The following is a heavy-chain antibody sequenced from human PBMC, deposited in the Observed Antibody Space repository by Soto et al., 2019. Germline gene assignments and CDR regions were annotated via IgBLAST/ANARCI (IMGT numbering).Heavy chain of an antibody. Sequence: QITLEESGPPRVKPTQTLTLTCTFSGFSLSTSGVGVGWIRQPPGKALEWLALIYWDDDKRYSPSLRSRLTINKDTSKNPVVITMTHMDPVDPATYFCEHRLPGSNTCWDTGIFDYGGQGTLVTVSS. CDR2: IYWDDDK. CDR1: GFSLSTSGVG. J-gene: IGHJ4*02. D-gene: IGHD3-10*01. CDR3: EHRLPGSNTCWDTGIFDY. V-gene: IGHV2-5*02.